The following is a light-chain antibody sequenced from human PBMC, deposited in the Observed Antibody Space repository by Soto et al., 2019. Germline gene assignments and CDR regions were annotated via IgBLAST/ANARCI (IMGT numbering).Light chain of an antibody. V-gene: IGKV3-20*01. Sequence: ENVLTQSPGTLSLSPGERATLSCRASQSVSSFYLAWYQQRPGQAPRLLISGASSRATGIPDRFSGSGSGTDFTLTISRPEPEDFAVYYCQQYGSSPRTFGQGTKVEVK. CDR2: GAS. CDR3: QQYGSSPRT. CDR1: QSVSSFY. J-gene: IGKJ1*01.